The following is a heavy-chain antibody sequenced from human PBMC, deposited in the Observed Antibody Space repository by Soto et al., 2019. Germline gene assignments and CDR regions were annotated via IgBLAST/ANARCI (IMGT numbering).Heavy chain of an antibody. CDR3: ARAWTATAGWANWFDL. V-gene: IGHV4-31*03. CDR2: IPYSGTT. CDR1: GGSITGGGYY. D-gene: IGHD6-13*01. Sequence: QVQLQESGPGLVEPSQTLSLTCTVSGGSITGGGYYWRLIRQHPGKGLEWIGYIPYSGTTYYNPALKRRLNISVETSKTQFSPALSSVTAADTAVYYCARAWTATAGWANWFDLWGQGTLVTVSS. J-gene: IGHJ5*02.